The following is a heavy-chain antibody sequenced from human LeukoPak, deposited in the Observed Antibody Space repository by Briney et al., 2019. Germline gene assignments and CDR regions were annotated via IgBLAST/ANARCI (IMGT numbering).Heavy chain of an antibody. CDR2: INPNSGGT. D-gene: IGHD4-17*01. J-gene: IGHJ4*02. V-gene: IGHV1-2*04. CDR3: AKHKENFGDSCLDDC. CDR1: GYTFTGYY. Sequence: ASVKVSCKASGYTFTGYYVHWVRQAPGQGLEWMGWINPNSGGTNYAQKFQGWVTMTRDTSISTAYMELSRLRSDDTAVYYCAKHKENFGDSCLDDCWGQGTLVTVSS.